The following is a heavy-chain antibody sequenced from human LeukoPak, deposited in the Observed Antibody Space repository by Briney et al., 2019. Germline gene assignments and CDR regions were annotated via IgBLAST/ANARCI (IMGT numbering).Heavy chain of an antibody. J-gene: IGHJ6*04. CDR2: ISSSSSYI. CDR3: ARDGDIVVVPAAIRYYYYGMDV. Sequence: GGSLRLSCAASGFTFSSYSMNWVRQAPGKGLEWVSSISSSSSYIYYADSVKGRFTISRDNAKNSLYLQMNSLRAEDTTVYYCARDGDIVVVPAAIRYYYYGMDVWGKGTTVTVSS. CDR1: GFTFSSYS. V-gene: IGHV3-21*01. D-gene: IGHD2-2*01.